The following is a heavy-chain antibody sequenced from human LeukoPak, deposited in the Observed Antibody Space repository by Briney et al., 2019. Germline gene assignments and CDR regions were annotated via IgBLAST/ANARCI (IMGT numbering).Heavy chain of an antibody. CDR3: ARGGKRQQLVRGIGFDY. J-gene: IGHJ4*02. Sequence: GGSLRLSCAASGFTFDDYAMHWVRQAPGKGLEWVSLISWDGGSTYYADSVKGRFTISRDNAKNSLYLQMNSLRAEDTAVYYSARGGKRQQLVRGIGFDYWGQGTLVTVSS. V-gene: IGHV3-43D*03. CDR1: GFTFDDYA. D-gene: IGHD6-13*01. CDR2: ISWDGGST.